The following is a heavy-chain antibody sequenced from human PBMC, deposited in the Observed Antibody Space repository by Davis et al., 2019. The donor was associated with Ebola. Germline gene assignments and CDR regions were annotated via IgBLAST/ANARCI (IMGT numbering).Heavy chain of an antibody. J-gene: IGHJ6*02. CDR1: GGSISSSSYY. Sequence: MPSETLSLTCTVSGGSISSSSYYWGWIRQPPGKGLEWIGSIYYSGSTYYNPSLKSRVTISVDTSKNQFSLKLSSVTAADTAVYYCARSSYTVTTEGYYYYGMDVWGQGTTVTVSS. V-gene: IGHV4-39*01. CDR3: ARSSYTVTTEGYYYYGMDV. D-gene: IGHD4-11*01. CDR2: IYYSGST.